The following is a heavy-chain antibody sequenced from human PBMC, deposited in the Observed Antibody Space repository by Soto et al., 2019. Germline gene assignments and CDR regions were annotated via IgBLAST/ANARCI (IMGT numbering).Heavy chain of an antibody. J-gene: IGHJ4*02. CDR3: ARDDITIFGVVTKSFDY. CDR1: GFTFSSYA. V-gene: IGHV3-30-3*01. D-gene: IGHD3-3*01. Sequence: GGSLRLSCAASGFTFSSYAMHWVRQAPGKGLEWVAVISYDGSNKYYADTVKGRFTISRDNSKNTLYLQMNSLRAEDTSVYYCARDDITIFGVVTKSFDYWGQGILVTVSS. CDR2: ISYDGSNK.